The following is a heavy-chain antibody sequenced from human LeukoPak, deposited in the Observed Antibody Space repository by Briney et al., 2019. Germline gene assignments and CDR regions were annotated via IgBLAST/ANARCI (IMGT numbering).Heavy chain of an antibody. CDR2: ISGSGGST. CDR3: AKGGVAGIGFYYYGMDV. V-gene: IGHV3-23*01. Sequence: PGGSLRLSCAASGFNFSNNYMSWVRQAPGKGLEWVSAISGSGGSTYYADSVKGRFTISRDNSKNTLYLQMNSLRAEDTAVYYCAKGGVAGIGFYYYGMDVWGQGTTVTVSS. CDR1: GFNFSNNY. D-gene: IGHD6-19*01. J-gene: IGHJ6*02.